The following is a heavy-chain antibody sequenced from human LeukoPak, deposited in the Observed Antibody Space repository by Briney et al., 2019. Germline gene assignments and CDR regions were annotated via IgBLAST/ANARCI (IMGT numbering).Heavy chain of an antibody. J-gene: IGHJ4*02. V-gene: IGHV7-4-1*02. CDR2: INTNTGNP. D-gene: IGHD5-18*01. CDR1: GYTFTSYA. Sequence: GASVKVSCKTSGYTFTSYAISWVRQAPGQGLGWMGWINTNTGNPTYAQGFTGRYAFSLDTSVSTAYLQISGLQADDTAVYYCGRDPKLGIRGYTYGYIDYWGQGTPVTVSS. CDR3: GRDPKLGIRGYTYGYIDY.